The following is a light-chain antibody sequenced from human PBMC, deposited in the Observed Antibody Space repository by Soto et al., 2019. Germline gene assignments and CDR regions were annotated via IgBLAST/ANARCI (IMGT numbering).Light chain of an antibody. Sequence: DIVMTQSPESLAVSLGERATINCRSSQSVLYSSNNKNYLAWYHQRPGQPPNLLIYWASTWESGVPDRFSGSGAGKVFTLTISNLQAEDGGIYYCQQYYSNPVTFGGGTKVEI. CDR1: QSVLYSSNNKNY. CDR2: WAS. V-gene: IGKV4-1*01. J-gene: IGKJ4*01. CDR3: QQYYSNPVT.